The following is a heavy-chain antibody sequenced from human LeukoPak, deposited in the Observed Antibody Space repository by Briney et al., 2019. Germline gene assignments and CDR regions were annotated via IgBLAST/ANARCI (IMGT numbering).Heavy chain of an antibody. D-gene: IGHD6-13*01. CDR1: GGSISSSSPY. CDR3: ARVGSSWPFYYFDY. CDR2: IYYSGTT. Sequence: SETLSLTCSISGGSISSSSPYRGWIRQPPGKGLEWIGNIYYSGTTYYNPSLKSRVTISVDTSNNQFSLKLSSVTAADTAVYYCARVGSSWPFYYFDYWGQGTLVTVSS. J-gene: IGHJ4*02. V-gene: IGHV4-39*07.